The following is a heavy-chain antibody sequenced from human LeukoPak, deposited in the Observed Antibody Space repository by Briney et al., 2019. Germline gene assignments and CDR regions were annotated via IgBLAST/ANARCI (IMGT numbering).Heavy chain of an antibody. CDR1: GGSISSSSYY. CDR3: ARLSSWAKFDY. Sequence: SETLSLTCTGSGGSISSSSYYWGGIRQPPGKGLEWIGSIYYSGSTYYNPSLKSRVTISVDTSKNQFSLKLSSVTAADTAVYYCARLSSWAKFDYWGQGTLVTVSS. CDR2: IYYSGST. V-gene: IGHV4-39*01. J-gene: IGHJ4*02. D-gene: IGHD6-13*01.